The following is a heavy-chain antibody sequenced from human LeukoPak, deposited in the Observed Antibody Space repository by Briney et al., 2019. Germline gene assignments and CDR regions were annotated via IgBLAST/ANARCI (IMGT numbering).Heavy chain of an antibody. CDR3: ARLGYHDSSGYLELDY. CDR2: ISAYNGNT. J-gene: IGHJ4*02. Sequence: ASVKVSCKASGYTFTSYGISWVRQAPGQGLEWMGWISAYNGNTNYAQKLQGRVTMTTDTSTSTAYMELRSLRSDDTAVYYCARLGYHDSSGYLELDYWGQGTLVTVSS. CDR1: GYTFTSYG. D-gene: IGHD3-22*01. V-gene: IGHV1-18*01.